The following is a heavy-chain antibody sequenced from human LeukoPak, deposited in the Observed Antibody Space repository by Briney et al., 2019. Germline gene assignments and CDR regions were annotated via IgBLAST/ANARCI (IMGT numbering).Heavy chain of an antibody. CDR3: ARLERYNWFDP. D-gene: IGHD6-25*01. J-gene: IGHJ5*02. V-gene: IGHV4-59*08. Sequence: PSETLSLTCAVYGGSFSGYYWSWIRQPPGKGLEWIGYIYYSGSTNYNPSLKSRVTISVDTSKNQFSLKLSSVTAADTAVYYCARLERYNWFDPWGQGTLVTVSS. CDR2: IYYSGST. CDR1: GGSFSGYY.